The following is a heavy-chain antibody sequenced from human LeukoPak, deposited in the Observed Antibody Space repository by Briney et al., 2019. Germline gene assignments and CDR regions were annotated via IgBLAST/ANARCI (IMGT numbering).Heavy chain of an antibody. CDR2: ISYDGSNK. Sequence: GGSLRLSCAASGFTFSSYGMHWVRQAPGKGLEWVAVISYDGSNKYYADSVKGRFTISRDNSKNTLYLQMNSLRAEDTAVYYCAKKIAAAGTDNDYWGQGTLVTVSS. CDR1: GFTFSSYG. D-gene: IGHD6-13*01. CDR3: AKKIAAAGTDNDY. J-gene: IGHJ4*02. V-gene: IGHV3-30*18.